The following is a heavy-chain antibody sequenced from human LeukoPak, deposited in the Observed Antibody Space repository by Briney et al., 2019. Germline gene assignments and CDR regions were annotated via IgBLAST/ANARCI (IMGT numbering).Heavy chain of an antibody. Sequence: GGSLRLSCAASGFTFSSYWMHWVRQAPGKGLVWVSRINSDGSSSSYADSVKGRFTISRDNPKNALYLEMNSLRAEDTAVYYCAKYSSSGGYTKGGTFDFWGQGTMVTVSS. V-gene: IGHV3-74*01. D-gene: IGHD3/OR15-3a*01. J-gene: IGHJ3*01. CDR1: GFTFSSYW. CDR2: INSDGSSS. CDR3: AKYSSSGGYTKGGTFDF.